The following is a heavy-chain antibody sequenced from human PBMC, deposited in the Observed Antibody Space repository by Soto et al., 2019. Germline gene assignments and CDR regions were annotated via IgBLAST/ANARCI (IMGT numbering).Heavy chain of an antibody. CDR3: ARRVVAATGRWFDP. CDR1: GFTFSSYS. D-gene: IGHD2-15*01. CDR2: ISSSSSYI. Sequence: EVQLVESGGGLVKPGGSLRLSCAASGFTFSSYSMNWVRQAPGKGLEWVSSISSSSSYIYCADSVKGRFTISRDNAKNSLYLQMNSLRAEDTAVYYCARRVVAATGRWFDPWGQGTLVTVSS. J-gene: IGHJ5*02. V-gene: IGHV3-21*01.